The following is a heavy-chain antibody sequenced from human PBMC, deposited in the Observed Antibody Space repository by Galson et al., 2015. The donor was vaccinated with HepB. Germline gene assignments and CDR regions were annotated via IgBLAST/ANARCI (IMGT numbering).Heavy chain of an antibody. CDR3: AKRPTVVAGRRCLPFDS. CDR1: GFTFSNFA. V-gene: IGHV3-23*01. CDR2: ISGSGGNT. J-gene: IGHJ4*02. D-gene: IGHD6-19*01. Sequence: SLRLSCAASGFTFSNFAMSWVRQAPGEGLEWVSPISGSGGNTNYADSVKGRFTISRDNSQNTLYLQMNSLRVEDTAVYYCAKRPTVVAGRRCLPFDSRGQGTLVTVSS.